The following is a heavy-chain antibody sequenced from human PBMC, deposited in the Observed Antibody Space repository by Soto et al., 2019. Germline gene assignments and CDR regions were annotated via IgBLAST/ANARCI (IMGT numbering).Heavy chain of an antibody. V-gene: IGHV4-34*01. CDR3: ARVERGTATTVVDAFDI. Sequence: QVQLQQWGAGLLKPSETLSLTCAVYGGFVSSGSYYWSWIRQPPGKGLEWIGEMSHSGGTHFNPSLRIRVTISVDTSKNQFSLKMSSVTAADTALYYCARVERGTATTVVDAFDIWGPGTMVTVSS. D-gene: IGHD1-1*01. J-gene: IGHJ3*02. CDR1: GGFVSSGSYY. CDR2: MSHSGGT.